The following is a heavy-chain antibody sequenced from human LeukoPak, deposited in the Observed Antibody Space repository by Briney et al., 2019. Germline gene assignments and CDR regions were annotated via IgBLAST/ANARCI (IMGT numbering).Heavy chain of an antibody. Sequence: GGSLRLSCAASGFTVSTNYMSWVRQAPGKGLEWVSVIYRCGSTYYADFVKGRFTISRDNSKNTLYLQMNGLRAEDTAVYYCAREPGRVRGVIIFDYWGQGALVTVSS. J-gene: IGHJ4*02. CDR1: GFTVSTNY. V-gene: IGHV3-66*01. CDR2: IYRCGST. D-gene: IGHD3-10*01. CDR3: AREPGRVRGVIIFDY.